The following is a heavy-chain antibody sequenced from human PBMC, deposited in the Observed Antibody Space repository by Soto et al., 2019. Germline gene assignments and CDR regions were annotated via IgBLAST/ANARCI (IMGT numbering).Heavy chain of an antibody. CDR1: GYRFISYS. CDR2: INAGNDNT. D-gene: IGHD1-7*01. CDR3: ARDGIGGTTFRGYHDY. Sequence: ASVKVSCTASGYRFISYSMHWVRQAPGQRLEWMGWINAGNDNTKYSQKFQDRVTITRDTSASTAYMELSSLRSEDTAVYYCARDGIGGTTFRGYHDYWGQGTLVTVSS. J-gene: IGHJ4*02. V-gene: IGHV1-3*01.